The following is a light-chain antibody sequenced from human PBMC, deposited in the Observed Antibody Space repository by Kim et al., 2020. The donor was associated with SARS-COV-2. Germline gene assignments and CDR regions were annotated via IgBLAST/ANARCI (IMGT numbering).Light chain of an antibody. CDR2: DAS. V-gene: IGKV3-11*01. Sequence: SPPGASPTRSSRSSQSVSTYIALYQPRPAQAPRLRISDASSRTTGIPARFSGSQSGTVFTLTISPREPDDLAVYYCQQRDNCPPTFGNGTRLEI. CDR3: QQRDNCPPT. J-gene: IGKJ5*01. CDR1: QSVSTY.